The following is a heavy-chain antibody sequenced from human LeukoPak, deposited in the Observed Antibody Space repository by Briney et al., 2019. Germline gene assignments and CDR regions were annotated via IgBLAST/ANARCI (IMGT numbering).Heavy chain of an antibody. CDR2: IYYSGST. CDR1: GGSISSSSYY. Sequence: SETLSLTCTVSGGSISSSSYYWGWIRQPPGKGLEWIGSIYYSGSTYYNPSLKSRVTISVDTSKNQFSLKLSSVTAADTAVYYCAREGGYSYSDYWGQGTLVTVSS. D-gene: IGHD5-18*01. J-gene: IGHJ4*02. V-gene: IGHV4-39*07. CDR3: AREGGYSYSDY.